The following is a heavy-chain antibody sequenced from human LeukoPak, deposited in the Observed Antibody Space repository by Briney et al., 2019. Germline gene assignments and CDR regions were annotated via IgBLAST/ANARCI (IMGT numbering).Heavy chain of an antibody. CDR1: GGSFSGYY. D-gene: IGHD3-22*01. CDR3: ARGRRGSIRYYYDSSGFNYFDY. V-gene: IGHV4-34*01. J-gene: IGHJ4*02. CDR2: INHSGST. Sequence: PSETLSLTCAVYGGSFSGYYWSWIRRPPGKGLEWIGEINHSGSTNYNPSLKSRVTISVDTSKNQFSLKLCSVTAADTAVYYCARGRRGSIRYYYDSSGFNYFDYWGQGTLVTVSS.